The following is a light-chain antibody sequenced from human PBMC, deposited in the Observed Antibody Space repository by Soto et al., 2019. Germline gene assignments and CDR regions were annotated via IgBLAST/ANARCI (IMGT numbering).Light chain of an antibody. J-gene: IGKJ1*01. CDR2: KAS. CDR3: QQYKSYSSWT. CDR1: QTINSW. Sequence: DIQMTQSPSTLSASVGDRVTITCRASQTINSWLAWYQQKPGKAPKLLIYKASYLQSWVPSTFSGSGSGTEFTLTISSLQPDDLATYYCQQYKSYSSWTFGQGTKVDIK. V-gene: IGKV1-5*03.